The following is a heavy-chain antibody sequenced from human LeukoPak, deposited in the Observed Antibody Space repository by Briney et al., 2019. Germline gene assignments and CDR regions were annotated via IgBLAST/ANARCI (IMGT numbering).Heavy chain of an antibody. J-gene: IGHJ4*02. Sequence: PSETLSLTCSVSGYSISSGYYWGCIRQPPGKGLEWIGSIYHSGSTYCNPSLKSRVSISVDTSKNQFSLRLSSVTAADTAVYYCARAGGSGWIVYWGQGTLVTVSS. V-gene: IGHV4-38-2*02. CDR3: ARAGGSGWIVY. D-gene: IGHD6-19*01. CDR1: GYSISSGYY. CDR2: IYHSGST.